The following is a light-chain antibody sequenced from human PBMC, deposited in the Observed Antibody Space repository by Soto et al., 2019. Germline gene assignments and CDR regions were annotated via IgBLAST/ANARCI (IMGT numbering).Light chain of an antibody. CDR1: QSVNAGY. CDR2: DAS. CDR3: HHYGSSPLT. V-gene: IGKV3D-20*01. Sequence: EIVLTQSPATLSLSPGERATLSYGASQSVNAGYLAWYQHKPGLAPRLLIYDASTRATGIPDRFSGSGSGTDFTLTISRLEPEDFAVYYCHHYGSSPLTFGGGTKVAIK. J-gene: IGKJ4*01.